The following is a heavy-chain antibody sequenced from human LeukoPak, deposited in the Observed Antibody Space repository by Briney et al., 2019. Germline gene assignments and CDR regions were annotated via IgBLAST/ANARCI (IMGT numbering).Heavy chain of an antibody. J-gene: IGHJ4*02. V-gene: IGHV4-59*01. D-gene: IGHD6-19*01. Sequence: SETLSPTCTVSGGSISSYYWSWLRQPPGKGLEWIGNIDYSGRTIYNPALKSRVTVSVDTSKNQFSLNLTSVTAADTAVYYCAREGKLTGYFGGLGFNYWGQGILVTVSS. CDR3: AREGKLTGYFGGLGFNY. CDR2: IDYSGRT. CDR1: GGSISSYY.